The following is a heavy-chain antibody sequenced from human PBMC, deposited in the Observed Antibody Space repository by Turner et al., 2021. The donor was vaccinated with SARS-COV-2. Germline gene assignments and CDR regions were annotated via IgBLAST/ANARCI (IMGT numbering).Heavy chain of an antibody. CDR1: GFTFNIFA. J-gene: IGHJ4*02. V-gene: IGHV3-23*04. CDR3: ASYVWGSYRYIDH. D-gene: IGHD3-16*02. Sequence: EVQLVESGGGLVQPGGSLRLSCAASGFTFNIFAMGWVRQAPGKGPEWFSGISGSADSTYHADSVRGRFTISRDNSKNTLYLQMNSLRAEDTALYYCASYVWGSYRYIDHWGQGTLVTVSS. CDR2: ISGSADST.